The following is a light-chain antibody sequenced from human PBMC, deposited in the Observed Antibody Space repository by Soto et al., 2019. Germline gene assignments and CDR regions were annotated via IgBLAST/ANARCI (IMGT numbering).Light chain of an antibody. J-gene: IGKJ4*01. CDR3: QRYNNWPLT. Sequence: DIVMTQSPDSLAVSLGERATINCKSSQSVLYNSDNKNYLAWYQQKSGQPPKLLIYWASTRESGVPDRFSGSGSGTDFTLTINSLQSEDFAVYYCQRYNNWPLTFGGGTKVDIK. CDR2: WAS. CDR1: QSVLYNSDNKNY. V-gene: IGKV4-1*01.